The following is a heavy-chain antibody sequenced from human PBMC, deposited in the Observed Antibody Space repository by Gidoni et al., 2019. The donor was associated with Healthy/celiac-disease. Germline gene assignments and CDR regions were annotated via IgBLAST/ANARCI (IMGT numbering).Heavy chain of an antibody. CDR2: ISSSSSTI. V-gene: IGHV3-48*02. CDR1: GFTFSSYS. CDR3: ARGRVLTGYYFFDY. J-gene: IGHJ4*02. Sequence: EVQLVESGGGLVQPGGSLRLSCAASGFTFSSYSMNWVRQAPGKGLEWVSYISSSSSTIYYADSVKGRFTIYRDNAKNSLYLQMNSLRDEDTAVYYCARGRVLTGYYFFDYWGQGTLVTVSS. D-gene: IGHD3-9*01.